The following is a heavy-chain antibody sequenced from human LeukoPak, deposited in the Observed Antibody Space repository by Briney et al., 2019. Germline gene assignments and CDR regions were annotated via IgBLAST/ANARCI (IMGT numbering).Heavy chain of an antibody. CDR2: LSGSGDTT. J-gene: IGHJ4*02. Sequence: GGSLRLSCAASGFTFGSYDMAWVRQAPGKGLEWVSGLSGSGDTTYYADSAKGRFTISRDNSKNTLYLEMNSLRADDTAVYYCAKSRTDYWGAGSYVGGLDYWGQGALVTVSS. V-gene: IGHV3-23*01. CDR3: AKSRTDYWGAGSYVGGLDY. D-gene: IGHD3-10*01. CDR1: GFTFGSYD.